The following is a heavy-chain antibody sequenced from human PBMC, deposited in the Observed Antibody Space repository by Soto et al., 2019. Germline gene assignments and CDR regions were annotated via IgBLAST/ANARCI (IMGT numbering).Heavy chain of an antibody. D-gene: IGHD3-22*01. V-gene: IGHV3-48*01. CDR3: ARDYLLRNQVRVYYMDV. CDR2: ISSSSSTI. Sequence: PGGSLRLSCAASGFTFSSYSMNWVRQAPGKGLEWVSYISSSSSTIYYADSVKGRFTISRDNAKNSLYLQMNSLRAEDTAVYYCARDYLLRNQVRVYYMDVWGKGTTVTVSS. CDR1: GFTFSSYS. J-gene: IGHJ6*03.